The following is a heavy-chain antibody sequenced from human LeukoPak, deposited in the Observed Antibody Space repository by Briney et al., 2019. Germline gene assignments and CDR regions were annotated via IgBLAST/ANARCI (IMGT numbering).Heavy chain of an antibody. Sequence: GGSLRLSCAAFGFTFSSYGMHWVRQAPGKGLEWVAFIRYDGSNKYYADSVKGRFTISRDNSKNTLYLQMNSLRAEDTAVYYCAKGNVHDYGDYVLDYWGQGTLVTVSS. J-gene: IGHJ4*02. D-gene: IGHD4-17*01. V-gene: IGHV3-30*02. CDR3: AKGNVHDYGDYVLDY. CDR2: IRYDGSNK. CDR1: GFTFSSYG.